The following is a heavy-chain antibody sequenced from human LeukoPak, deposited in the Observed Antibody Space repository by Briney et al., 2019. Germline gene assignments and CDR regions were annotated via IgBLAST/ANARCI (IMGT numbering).Heavy chain of an antibody. CDR3: ARVLRYCSGGNCYSGGLGYMDV. J-gene: IGHJ6*03. V-gene: IGHV3-30*02. CDR1: GFTFSDYS. Sequence: GGSLRLSCAASGFTFSDYSMHWVRQALGKGLNWVAFIRYDGNNKYYADSVKGRFTISRDNAKNSLFLQMNSLRAEDTAVYYCARVLRYCSGGNCYSGGLGYMDVWGKGTTVTISS. CDR2: IRYDGNNK. D-gene: IGHD2-15*01.